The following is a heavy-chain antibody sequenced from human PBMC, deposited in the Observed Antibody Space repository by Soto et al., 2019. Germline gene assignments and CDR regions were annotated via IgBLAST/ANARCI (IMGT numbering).Heavy chain of an antibody. V-gene: IGHV2-5*02. CDR1: GFSLSTSGVS. D-gene: IGHD1-26*01. CDR2: IHWDDDK. Sequence: QITLKESGPTLVKPTQTLTLTCTFSGFSLSTSGVSVGWIRQPPGKALECLALIHWDDDKRYSTSLKTRLTITKDTSKNQVVLTMTNMDPVDTATYYCAPRLWEGFDYWGQGTLVTVSS. CDR3: APRLWEGFDY. J-gene: IGHJ4*02.